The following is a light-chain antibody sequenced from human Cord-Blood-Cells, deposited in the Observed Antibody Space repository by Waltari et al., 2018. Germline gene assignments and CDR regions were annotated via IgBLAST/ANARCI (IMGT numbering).Light chain of an antibody. J-gene: IGLJ3*02. V-gene: IGLV2-14*03. CDR1: SSDVECYNY. Sequence: QSALTQPASVSASPGQSITISCTGTSSDVECYNYLSWYQQHPGKAPKLMIYDVSNRPSGVSNRFSGSKSGNTASLTISGLQAEDEADYYCSSYTSSSTLVFGGGTKLTVL. CDR3: SSYTSSSTLV. CDR2: DVS.